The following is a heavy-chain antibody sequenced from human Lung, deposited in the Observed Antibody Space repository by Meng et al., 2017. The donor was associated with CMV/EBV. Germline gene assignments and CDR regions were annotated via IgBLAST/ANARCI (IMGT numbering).Heavy chain of an antibody. Sequence: GGSXRLXCAASGFSFSNYAMHWVRQAPGKGLEWVAFIRYDGSNPYYVDSVKGRFIISRDNSKRTLYLQMNSLRAEDTAVYYCAKDLSYCTTTSCFEGSRFYYAMDVXGQGXTVTVSS. CDR3: AKDLSYCTTTSCFEGSRFYYAMDV. V-gene: IGHV3-30*02. CDR2: IRYDGSNP. D-gene: IGHD2-2*01. J-gene: IGHJ6*02. CDR1: GFSFSNYA.